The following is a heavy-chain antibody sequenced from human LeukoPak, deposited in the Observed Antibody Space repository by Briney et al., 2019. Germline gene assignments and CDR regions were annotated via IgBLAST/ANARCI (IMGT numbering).Heavy chain of an antibody. D-gene: IGHD1-26*01. CDR1: GGSISSGSYY. V-gene: IGHV4-39*07. J-gene: IGHJ6*03. CDR3: VSLLYYYYYMDV. Sequence: SETLSLTCTVSGGSISSGSYYWGWIRQPPGKGLEWIGSIYYSGSTYYNPSLKSRVTISVDTSKNQFSLKLSSVTAADTAVYYCVSLLYYYYYMDVWGKGTTVTVSS. CDR2: IYYSGST.